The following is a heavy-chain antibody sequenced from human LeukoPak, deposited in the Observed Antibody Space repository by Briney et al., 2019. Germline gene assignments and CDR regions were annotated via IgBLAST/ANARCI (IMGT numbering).Heavy chain of an antibody. CDR1: GGSISSGSYY. D-gene: IGHD2-15*01. CDR2: IYYSGSA. Sequence: SQTLSLTCTVSGGSISSGSYYWTWIRQHPGKGLEWIGYIYYSGSAYYNPSFKSRVTISVDTSKNQFSLKLSSVTAADTAVYYCARGLATAQGEAALALWGQGTLVTVSS. J-gene: IGHJ4*02. CDR3: ARGLATAQGEAALAL. V-gene: IGHV4-31*03.